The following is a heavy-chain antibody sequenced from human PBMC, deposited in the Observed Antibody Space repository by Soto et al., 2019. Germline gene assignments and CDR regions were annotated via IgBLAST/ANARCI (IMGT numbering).Heavy chain of an antibody. CDR3: ASRPLSYSSGFDYYYGMDV. CDR1: GYSFTSYW. V-gene: IGHV5-10-1*01. CDR2: IDPSDSYT. Sequence: GESLKISCKGSGYSFTSYWISWVRQMPGKGLEWMGRIDPSDSYTNYSPSFQGHVTISADKSISTAYLQWSSLKASDTAMYYCASRPLSYSSGFDYYYGMDVWGQGTTVTVSS. J-gene: IGHJ6*02. D-gene: IGHD6-25*01.